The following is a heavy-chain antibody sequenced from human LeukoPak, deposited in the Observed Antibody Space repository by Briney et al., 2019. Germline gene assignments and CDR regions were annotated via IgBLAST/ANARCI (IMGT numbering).Heavy chain of an antibody. CDR3: ARHFIAVSTFPS. J-gene: IGHJ4*02. Sequence: PSETLSLTCAVYGGSFSGYYWSWIRQPPGKGLEWIGSIYYSGSTYYNPSLKSRVTISVDTSKNQFSLKLSSVTAADTAVYYCARHFIAVSTFPSWGQGTLVTVSS. CDR1: GGSFSGYY. D-gene: IGHD6-19*01. V-gene: IGHV4-34*01. CDR2: IYYSGST.